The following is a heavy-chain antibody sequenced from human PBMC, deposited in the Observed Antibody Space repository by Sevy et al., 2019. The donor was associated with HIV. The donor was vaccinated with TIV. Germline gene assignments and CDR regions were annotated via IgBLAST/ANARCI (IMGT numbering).Heavy chain of an antibody. CDR2: TYYRSKWYN. CDR1: GDSVSSNSAA. CDR3: ARVLSSGYFESYYYYGMDV. J-gene: IGHJ6*02. D-gene: IGHD6-19*01. Sequence: SQTLSLTCAIPGDSVSSNSAAWNWIRQSPSRGLEWLGRTYYRSKWYNDYAVSVKSRITINPDTSKNQFSLQLNSVTPEDTAVYYCARVLSSGYFESYYYYGMDVWGQGTTVTVSS. V-gene: IGHV6-1*01.